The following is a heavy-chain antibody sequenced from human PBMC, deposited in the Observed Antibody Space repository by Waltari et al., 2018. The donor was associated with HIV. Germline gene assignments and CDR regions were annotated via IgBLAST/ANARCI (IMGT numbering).Heavy chain of an antibody. CDR2: ISAYNGNT. V-gene: IGHV1-18*01. CDR3: ARDGETTIFGAMNWFDP. Sequence: QVQLVQSGAEVKKPGASVKVSCKASGYTFTSYGISWVRQAPGQGLEWMGWISAYNGNTNYAQKLQGRVTMTTDTSTSTAYMELRSLRSDDTSVYYCARDGETTIFGAMNWFDPWGQGTLVTVSS. CDR1: GYTFTSYG. D-gene: IGHD3-3*01. J-gene: IGHJ5*02.